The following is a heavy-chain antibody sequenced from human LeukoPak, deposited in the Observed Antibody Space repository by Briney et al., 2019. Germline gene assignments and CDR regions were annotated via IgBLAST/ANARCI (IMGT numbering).Heavy chain of an antibody. V-gene: IGHV1-69*01. CDR3: ATGLGYCSTTSCREVDY. Sequence: SVKVSCKASVGAFSNYAINCVRKAPGQGLEWLGGMIPIFGTANDVQKFRGRVTITADESTSPAYMEMSNLRSEDTAVYYCATGLGYCSTTSCREVDYWGQGTLVTVSS. CDR2: MIPIFGTA. J-gene: IGHJ4*02. D-gene: IGHD2-2*01. CDR1: VGAFSNYA.